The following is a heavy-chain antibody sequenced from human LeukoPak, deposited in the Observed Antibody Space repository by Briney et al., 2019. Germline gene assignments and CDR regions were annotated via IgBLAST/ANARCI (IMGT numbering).Heavy chain of an antibody. CDR1: GFAFSSYG. CDR3: ARGAYYDSSGPIDY. J-gene: IGHJ4*02. CDR2: IWDDGSNK. D-gene: IGHD3-22*01. V-gene: IGHV3-33*01. Sequence: PGGSLRLSCAASGFAFSSYGMHGVRQAPGKGLEWVAIIWDDGSNKYYADSVKGRFTISRDNSKKTLYLQMNSLRAGDTAVYYCARGAYYDSSGPIDYWGQGTLVTVSS.